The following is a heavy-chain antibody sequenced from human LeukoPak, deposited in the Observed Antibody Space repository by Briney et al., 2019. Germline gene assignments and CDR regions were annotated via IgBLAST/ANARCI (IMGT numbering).Heavy chain of an antibody. CDR1: GFTFSSYS. J-gene: IGHJ5*02. D-gene: IGHD2-2*01. CDR2: ISSSSSYI. Sequence: NPGGSLRLSCAASGFTFSSYSMNWVRQAPGKGLEWVSSISSSSSYIYYADSVKGRFTISRDNAKNSLYLQMNSLRAEDTAVYYCARDGGYCSSTSYYPSGWFDPWGQGTLVTVSS. V-gene: IGHV3-21*01. CDR3: ARDGGYCSSTSYYPSGWFDP.